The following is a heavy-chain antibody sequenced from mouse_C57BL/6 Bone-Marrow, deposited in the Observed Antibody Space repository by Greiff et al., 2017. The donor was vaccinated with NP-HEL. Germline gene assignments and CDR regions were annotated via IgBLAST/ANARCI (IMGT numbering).Heavy chain of an antibody. D-gene: IGHD2-3*01. CDR2: INPNNGGT. CDR1: GYTFTDYY. CDR3: ARSYDGYYVGGFDY. V-gene: IGHV1-26*01. Sequence: EVQRVESGPELVKPGASVKISCKASGYTFTDYYMNWVKQSHGKSLEWIGDINPNNGGTSYNQKFKGKATLTVDKSSSTAYMELRSLTSEDSAVYYCARSYDGYYVGGFDYWGQGTTLTVSS. J-gene: IGHJ2*01.